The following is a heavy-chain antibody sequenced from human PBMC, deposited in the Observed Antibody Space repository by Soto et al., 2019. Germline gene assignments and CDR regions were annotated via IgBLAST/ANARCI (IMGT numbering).Heavy chain of an antibody. CDR3: ARSDSSSWYFRFVP. Sequence: EVQLVESGGGLVKPGGSLRLSCAASGFTFSSYSMNWVRQAPGKGLEWVSSISSSSSYIYYADSVKGRFTISRDNAKNSLYLQMNSLRAEDTAVYSCARSDSSSWYFRFVPWGQGTLVTVSS. V-gene: IGHV3-21*01. D-gene: IGHD6-13*01. J-gene: IGHJ5*02. CDR1: GFTFSSYS. CDR2: ISSSSSYI.